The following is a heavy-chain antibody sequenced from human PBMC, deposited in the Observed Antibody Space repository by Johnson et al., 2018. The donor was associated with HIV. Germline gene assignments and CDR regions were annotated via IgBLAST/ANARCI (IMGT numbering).Heavy chain of an antibody. D-gene: IGHD5-18*01. J-gene: IGHJ3*02. V-gene: IGHV3-23*04. CDR1: GFTFSSYA. Sequence: VQLVESGGGLVQPGGSLRLSCAASGFTFSSYAMSWVRQAPGKGLEWDSSIRGSGGSTYYADSVKGRITISRDNTKNTMYLQMNNLRAEDTAVYFGAKRGTAMVLDAFDIWGQVTMVTVSS. CDR2: IRGSGGST. CDR3: AKRGTAMVLDAFDI.